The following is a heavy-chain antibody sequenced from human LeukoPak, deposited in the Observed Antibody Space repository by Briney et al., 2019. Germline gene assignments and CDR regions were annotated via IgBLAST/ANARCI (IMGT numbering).Heavy chain of an antibody. V-gene: IGHV4-39*01. J-gene: IGHJ3*02. D-gene: IGHD5-18*01. CDR2: IYYSGST. CDR1: GGSISSSSYY. Sequence: SETLSLTCTVSGGSISSSSYYWGRIRQPPGKGLEWIGSIYYSGSTYYNPSLKSRVTISVDTSKNQFSLKLSSVTAADTAVYYCVWDTAMVTADAFDIWGQGTMVTVSS. CDR3: VWDTAMVTADAFDI.